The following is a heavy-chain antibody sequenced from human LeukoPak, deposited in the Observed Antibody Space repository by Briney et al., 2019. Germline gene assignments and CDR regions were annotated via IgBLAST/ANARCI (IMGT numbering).Heavy chain of an antibody. J-gene: IGHJ4*02. CDR1: GFTFDDSA. V-gene: IGHV3-43*02. Sequence: GGSLRLSCSGSGFTFDDSAMYWVRQTPGKGLEWVSLISGDGSRTYYGDSVKGRFTISRVNGKNSLYLQMNSLRIEDTALYYCGKGYDSDYSGRPHCWGQGTLVTVSS. CDR2: ISGDGSRT. CDR3: GKGYDSDYSGRPHC. D-gene: IGHD3-22*01.